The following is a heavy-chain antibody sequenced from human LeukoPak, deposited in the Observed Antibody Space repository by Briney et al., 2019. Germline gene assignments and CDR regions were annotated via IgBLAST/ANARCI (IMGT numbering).Heavy chain of an antibody. D-gene: IGHD2-15*01. CDR2: ISSSSSYI. Sequence: GGSLRLSCAASGFTFSSYTMNWVRQAPGKGLEWVSSISSSSSYIYYADSVKGRLTISRDNAKNSLYLQMNSLRAEDTAVYYCARDPTPRYCSGGSCYTHDGMDVWGQGTTVTVSS. CDR1: GFTFSSYT. CDR3: ARDPTPRYCSGGSCYTHDGMDV. J-gene: IGHJ6*02. V-gene: IGHV3-21*01.